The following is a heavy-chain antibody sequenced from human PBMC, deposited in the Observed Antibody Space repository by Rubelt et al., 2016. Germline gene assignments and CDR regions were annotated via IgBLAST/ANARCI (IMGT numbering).Heavy chain of an antibody. CDR1: GYTFTSYG. J-gene: IGHJ4*02. D-gene: IGHD6-13*01. CDR3: ARVGAIAAGD. V-gene: IGHV1-69*01. Sequence: QVQLVQSGAEVKKPGASVKVSCKASGYTFTSYGISWVRQAPGQGLEWMGGIIPIFGTANYAQKFQGRVTSTADESTGTAYMELSSRRSEDTAVYYGARVGAIAAGDWGQGTLVTVSS. CDR2: IIPIFGTA.